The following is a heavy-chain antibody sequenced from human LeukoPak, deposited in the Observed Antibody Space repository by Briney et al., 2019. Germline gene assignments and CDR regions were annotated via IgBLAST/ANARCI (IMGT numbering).Heavy chain of an antibody. CDR2: INPNSGGT. J-gene: IGHJ4*02. Sequence: ASVKVSCKASGYTFTGYYMHWVRQAPGQGLEWMGWINPNSGGTNYAQKFQGRVTMTRDTSISTAYMELSRLRSDDTAVCYCARDLLGSGSYYNYWGQGTLVTVSS. D-gene: IGHD3-10*01. CDR3: ARDLLGSGSYYNY. V-gene: IGHV1-2*02. CDR1: GYTFTGYY.